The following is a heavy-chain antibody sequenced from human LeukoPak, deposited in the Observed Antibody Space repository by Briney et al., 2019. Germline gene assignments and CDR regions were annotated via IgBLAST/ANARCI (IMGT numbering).Heavy chain of an antibody. CDR2: IIPILGIA. CDR3: ARVRAPAAGPLDY. Sequence: SVKVSCKASGGTFSSYAISWVRQAPGQGLEWMGRIIPILGIANYAQKFQGRVTITADKSTSTAYMELSSLRSEDTAGYYCARVRAPAAGPLDYWGQGTLVTVSS. CDR1: GGTFSSYA. J-gene: IGHJ4*02. V-gene: IGHV1-69*04. D-gene: IGHD6-13*01.